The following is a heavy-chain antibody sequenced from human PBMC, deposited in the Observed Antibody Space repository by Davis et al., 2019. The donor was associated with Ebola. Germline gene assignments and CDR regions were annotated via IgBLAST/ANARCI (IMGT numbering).Heavy chain of an antibody. CDR2: IRSEATSQ. Sequence: GGPLRSSCEPPGFTFSRYGMHWFRQAPGKGLEWVAFIRSEATSQDYGKSVQGRSLISRDDSKTTLYLQMNSLRVDDTAVYFWARDGPNYAVDYWGQGTLVTVSA. J-gene: IGHJ4*02. CDR1: GFTFSRYG. D-gene: IGHD2-2*01. CDR3: ARDGPNYAVDY. V-gene: IGHV3-30*02.